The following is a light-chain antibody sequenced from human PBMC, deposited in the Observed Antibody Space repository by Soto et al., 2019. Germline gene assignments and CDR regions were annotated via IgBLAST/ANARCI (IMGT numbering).Light chain of an antibody. J-gene: IGKJ1*01. CDR1: QDIRSY. CDR3: QQSYSTPWT. Sequence: IQMTQSPSSLSASVGDRFTITCLASQDIRSYLGWYQQKPGKAPKLLIYAASSLQSGVPSRFSGSGSGTDFTLTISSLQPEDFATYYCQQSYSTPWTFGQGTQVEIK. V-gene: IGKV1-39*01. CDR2: AAS.